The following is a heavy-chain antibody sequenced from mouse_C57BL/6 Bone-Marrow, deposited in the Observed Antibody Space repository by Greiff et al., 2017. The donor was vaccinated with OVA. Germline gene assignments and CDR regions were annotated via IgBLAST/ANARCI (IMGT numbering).Heavy chain of an antibody. CDR3: AKTTGTRAWFAY. CDR2: IWSGGST. J-gene: IGHJ3*01. D-gene: IGHD4-1*02. V-gene: IGHV2-4*01. Sequence: VHLVESGPGLVQPSQSLSITCTVSGFSLTSYGVHWVRQPPGKGLEWLGVIWSGGSTDYNAAFISRLSISKDNSKSQVFFKMNSLQADDTAIYYCAKTTGTRAWFAYWGQGTLVTVSA. CDR1: GFSLTSYG.